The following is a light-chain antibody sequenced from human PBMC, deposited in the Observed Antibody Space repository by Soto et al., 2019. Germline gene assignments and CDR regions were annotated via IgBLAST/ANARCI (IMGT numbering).Light chain of an antibody. Sequence: DIQMTQSPSTLSASVGDRVTITCRASQSISSWLAWYQQKPGKAPKLLIYGASSFESGVPSRFSGSGSGTEFTLTISSLQPDDFATYYCQQYNSYSGTFGQGTKVEIK. J-gene: IGKJ1*01. CDR1: QSISSW. V-gene: IGKV1-5*01. CDR3: QQYNSYSGT. CDR2: GAS.